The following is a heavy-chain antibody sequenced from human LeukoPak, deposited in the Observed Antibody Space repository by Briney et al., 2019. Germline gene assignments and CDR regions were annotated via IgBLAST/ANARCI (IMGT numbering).Heavy chain of an antibody. D-gene: IGHD6-19*01. V-gene: IGHV4-34*01. Sequence: SETLSLTCAVYGGSFSGYYWSWIRQPPGKGLEWIGEINHSGGTNYNPSLKSRVTISVDTSKNQFSLKLSSVTAADTAVYYCATAVADNFDYWGQGTLVTVSS. CDR1: GGSFSGYY. J-gene: IGHJ4*02. CDR3: ATAVADNFDY. CDR2: INHSGGT.